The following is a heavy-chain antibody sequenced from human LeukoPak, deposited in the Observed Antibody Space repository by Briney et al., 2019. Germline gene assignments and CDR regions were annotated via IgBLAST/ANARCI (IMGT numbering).Heavy chain of an antibody. CDR3: AKDYRRYDFWSGNFDY. Sequence: GGSLRLSCAASGFTFSIYAMSWVRQAPGKGLEWVSGISGSGDSTYYADSVKGRLTISRDNSKNTLYLQMNSLRAEDTAVYYCAKDYRRYDFWSGNFDYWGQGTLVTVSS. CDR2: ISGSGDST. V-gene: IGHV3-23*01. J-gene: IGHJ4*02. CDR1: GFTFSIYA. D-gene: IGHD3-3*01.